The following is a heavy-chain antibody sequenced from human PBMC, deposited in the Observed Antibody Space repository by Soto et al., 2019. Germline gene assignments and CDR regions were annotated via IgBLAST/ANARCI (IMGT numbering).Heavy chain of an antibody. CDR1: GFTFSSYG. V-gene: IGHV3-30*18. Sequence: QVQLVESGGGVVQPGRSLRLSCAASGFTFSSYGMHWVRQAPGKGLEWVAFISNDGTNKYYADSVKGRFTISRDNSKSTLYLQINSLRTVDSAVYYCAKDGHSSSCDMIWYHQYGMDVWGQGTTVTVSS. D-gene: IGHD6-13*01. CDR2: ISNDGTNK. J-gene: IGHJ6*02. CDR3: AKDGHSSSCDMIWYHQYGMDV.